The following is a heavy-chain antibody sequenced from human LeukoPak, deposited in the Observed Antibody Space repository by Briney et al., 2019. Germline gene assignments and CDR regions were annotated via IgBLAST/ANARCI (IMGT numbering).Heavy chain of an antibody. Sequence: SQTLSLTCTVSGGSISSGDYYWSWIRQPPGKGLEWIGYIYYSGSTYYNPSLKSRVTISVDTSKNQFSLKLSSVTAADTAVYYCARGLRYFDWLLGMNDYWGQGTLVTVSS. D-gene: IGHD3-9*01. J-gene: IGHJ4*02. CDR2: IYYSGST. CDR3: ARGLRYFDWLLGMNDY. V-gene: IGHV4-30-4*08. CDR1: GGSISSGDYY.